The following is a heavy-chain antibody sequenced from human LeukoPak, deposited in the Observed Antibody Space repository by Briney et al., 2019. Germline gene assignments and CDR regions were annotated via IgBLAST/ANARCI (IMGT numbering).Heavy chain of an antibody. CDR2: ISYDGSNK. J-gene: IGHJ3*02. CDR1: GFPFSGYA. D-gene: IGHD3-10*01. Sequence: GGSLRLSCAASGFPFSGYAMHWVRQAPGKGLDWVAVISYDGSNKYYVDSVKGRFTISRDNSKNMLYLQTNSLRAEDTAVYYCAKNELLWFGEFDAFDIWGQGTMVTVSS. V-gene: IGHV3-30*04. CDR3: AKNELLWFGEFDAFDI.